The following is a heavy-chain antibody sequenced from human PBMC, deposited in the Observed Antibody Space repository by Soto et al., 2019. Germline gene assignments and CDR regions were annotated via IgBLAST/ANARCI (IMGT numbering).Heavy chain of an antibody. J-gene: IGHJ5*02. D-gene: IGHD3-10*01. CDR2: IFYSGTA. CDR3: ARTDYGTAYFEP. CDR1: GDSISSGNHY. Sequence: TLCLLCTVSGDSISSGNHYWSWIRQPPGKGLEWIGYIFYSGTAYYNPSLKSRLTISVDTSKNQFSLKLSSVTAADTAVYYCARTDYGTAYFEPWGQGSLVTVSS. V-gene: IGHV4-30-4*08.